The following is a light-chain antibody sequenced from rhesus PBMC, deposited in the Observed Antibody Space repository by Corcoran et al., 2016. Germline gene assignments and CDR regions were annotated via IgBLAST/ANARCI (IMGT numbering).Light chain of an antibody. J-gene: IGKJ4*01. CDR2: GAS. Sequence: EIVMTQSPATLSLSPGERATLSCRASQSVSSSLAWYQQKPGQAPRLLIYGASSRATGIPDRCSGSGSGTDFTLPISSLEPEDVAVYYCLQHSNWPLTFGGGTKVELK. V-gene: IGKV3-24*01. CDR3: LQHSNWPLT. CDR1: QSVSSS.